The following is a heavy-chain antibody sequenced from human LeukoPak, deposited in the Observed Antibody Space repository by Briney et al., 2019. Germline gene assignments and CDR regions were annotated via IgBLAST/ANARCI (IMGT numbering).Heavy chain of an antibody. J-gene: IGHJ4*02. CDR2: INHSGTT. D-gene: IGHD3-3*01. Sequence: SETLSLTCSVYGGSFNVYYWSWIRQPPGKGLEWIGEINHSGTTNYNPSLKSRVTMSLETSKNQFSLRLNSVTAADTAVYYCARVALGFLELFDYWGEGTLVTVSS. CDR3: ARVALGFLELFDY. V-gene: IGHV4-34*01. CDR1: GGSFNVYY.